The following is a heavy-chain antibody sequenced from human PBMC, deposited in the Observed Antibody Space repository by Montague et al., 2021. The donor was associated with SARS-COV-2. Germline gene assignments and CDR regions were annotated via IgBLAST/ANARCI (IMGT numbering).Heavy chain of an antibody. CDR1: GGSITGYY. D-gene: IGHD4-23*01. CDR2: IYDGGAV. CDR3: VRDHPYGGPRGAYDI. Sequence: SETLSLTCTVSGGSITGYYWSWLRRSPGKGLEWIAYIYDGGAVNYNPSLGSRVTISTDTSKNQLSLKVNSVTAADAAVYCCVRDHPYGGPRGAYDIWGQGTVVXVSS. J-gene: IGHJ3*02. V-gene: IGHV4-59*01.